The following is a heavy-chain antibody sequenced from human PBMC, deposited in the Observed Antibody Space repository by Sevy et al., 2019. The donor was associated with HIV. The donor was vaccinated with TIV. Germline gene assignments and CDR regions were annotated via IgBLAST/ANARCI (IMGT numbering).Heavy chain of an antibody. CDR2: TYYRSKWYN. CDR1: GDSVSTNSAA. V-gene: IGHV6-1*01. J-gene: IGHJ6*02. Sequence: SQTLSLTCAIYGDSVSTNSAAWNWIRQSPSRGLEWLGRTYYRSKWYNDYAESLKRRITINPDTSKNQFSLLLHAVTPEDTAVYYWTRDDVLRDYYYGMDVWGQGTTVTVSS. CDR3: TRDDVLRDYYYGMDV.